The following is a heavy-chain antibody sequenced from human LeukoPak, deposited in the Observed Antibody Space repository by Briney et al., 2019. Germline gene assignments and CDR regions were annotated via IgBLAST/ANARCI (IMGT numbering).Heavy chain of an antibody. CDR2: INPSGGST. V-gene: IGHV1-46*01. D-gene: IGHD3-10*01. CDR3: AKDVMVRGVIVTSWFDY. J-gene: IGHJ4*02. Sequence: ASVKVSCKASGYTFTSYYMHWVRQAPGQGLEWMGIINPSGGSTSYAQKFQGRVTMTRDTSTSTVYMELSSLRSEDTAVYYCAKDVMVRGVIVTSWFDYWGQGTLVTVSS. CDR1: GYTFTSYY.